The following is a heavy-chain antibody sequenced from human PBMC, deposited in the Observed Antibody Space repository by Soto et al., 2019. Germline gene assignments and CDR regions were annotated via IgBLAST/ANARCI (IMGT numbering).Heavy chain of an antibody. CDR3: ARYDYSNLDY. Sequence: EVQLVESGGGLVKPGGSLRLSCAASGFIFSSYSMNWVRQAPGKGLEWVSSISSSSSYIYYADSVKGRFTIYRDNAKNSLYLQMNSLRAEDTAVYYCARYDYSNLDYWGQGTLVTVSS. D-gene: IGHD4-4*01. CDR1: GFIFSSYS. J-gene: IGHJ4*02. CDR2: ISSSSSYI. V-gene: IGHV3-21*01.